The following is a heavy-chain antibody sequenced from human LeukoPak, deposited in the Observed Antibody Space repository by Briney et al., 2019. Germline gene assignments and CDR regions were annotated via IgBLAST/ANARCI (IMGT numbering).Heavy chain of an antibody. CDR3: ARDRGTEWELAGMDV. Sequence: PGGSLRLSCAASGFTFSSYSMNWVHQAPGKGLEWVSYISSSSSTIYYADSVKGRFTISRDNAKNSLYLQMNSLRAEDTAVYYCARDRGTEWELAGMDVWGQGTTVTVSS. D-gene: IGHD1-26*01. CDR2: ISSSSSTI. CDR1: GFTFSSYS. V-gene: IGHV3-48*01. J-gene: IGHJ6*02.